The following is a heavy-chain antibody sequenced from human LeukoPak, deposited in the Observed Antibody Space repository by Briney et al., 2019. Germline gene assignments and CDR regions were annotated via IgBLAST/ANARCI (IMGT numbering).Heavy chain of an antibody. J-gene: IGHJ6*02. Sequence: SVKVSCKASGGTFSSYAISWVRQAPGQGLEWMGGIIPIFGTANYAQKFQGRVTITADESTSTAYMELSSLRSEDTAVYYCARTPTRVGATDGYYYCYGMDVWGQGTTVTVSS. CDR1: GGTFSSYA. V-gene: IGHV1-69*01. CDR3: ARTPTRVGATDGYYYCYGMDV. CDR2: IIPIFGTA. D-gene: IGHD1-26*01.